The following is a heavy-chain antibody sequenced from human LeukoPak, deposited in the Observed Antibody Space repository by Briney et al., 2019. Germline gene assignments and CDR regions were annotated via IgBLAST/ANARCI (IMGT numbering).Heavy chain of an antibody. J-gene: IGHJ4*02. D-gene: IGHD3-22*01. Sequence: SETLSLTCAVSGYSISSGYYWGWIRQPPGKGLEWIGSIYHRGSTYYNPSLKSRVTISVDTSKNQFSLKLSSVTAADTAMYYCARVGYYDSSGYYYVGSGYYFDYWGQGTLVTVSS. CDR2: IYHRGST. CDR1: GYSISSGYY. CDR3: ARVGYYDSSGYYYVGSGYYFDY. V-gene: IGHV4-38-2*01.